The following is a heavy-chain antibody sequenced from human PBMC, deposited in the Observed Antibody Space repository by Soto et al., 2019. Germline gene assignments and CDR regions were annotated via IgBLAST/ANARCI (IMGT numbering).Heavy chain of an antibody. CDR1: GGTFSSYT. CDR3: ASRYDSSDY. D-gene: IGHD3-22*01. J-gene: IGHJ4*02. CDR2: IIPILGIA. V-gene: IGHV1-69*02. Sequence: QVQLVQSGAEVKKPGSSVKVSCKASGGTFSSYTISWVRQAPGQGLEWMGRIIPILGIANYAQKFQGRVTITADKSTRTAYVGLGSLRSEDTAVYYCASRYDSSDYWGQGTLVTVSS.